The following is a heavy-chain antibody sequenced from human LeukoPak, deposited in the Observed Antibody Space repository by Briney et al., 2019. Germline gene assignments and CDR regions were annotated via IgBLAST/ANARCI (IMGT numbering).Heavy chain of an antibody. CDR1: GFTVRSSY. CDR3: ARVTVTGAHFDY. J-gene: IGHJ4*02. Sequence: GGSLRLSCAASGFTVRSSYMSWVRQAPGRGLEWVSVIYSGGSTYYADSVKGRFTISRDNSKNTLYLQMNSLRAEDTAVYYCARVTVTGAHFDYWGQGTLVTVSS. D-gene: IGHD1-20*01. CDR2: IYSGGST. V-gene: IGHV3-66*02.